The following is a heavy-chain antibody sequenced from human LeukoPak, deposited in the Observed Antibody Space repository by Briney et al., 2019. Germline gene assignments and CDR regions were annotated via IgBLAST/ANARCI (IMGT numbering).Heavy chain of an antibody. Sequence: ASVKVSCKAAGYTFTSYDINWVRQATGQGLEWMGRMNPNSGNTGYAQKFQGRVTITRNTSISTAYMELSSLRSEDTAVYYCARGDYDSSGYYTGSGYWGQGTLVTVSS. CDR3: ARGDYDSSGYYTGSGY. CDR2: MNPNSGNT. V-gene: IGHV1-8*03. CDR1: GYTFTSYD. D-gene: IGHD3-22*01. J-gene: IGHJ4*02.